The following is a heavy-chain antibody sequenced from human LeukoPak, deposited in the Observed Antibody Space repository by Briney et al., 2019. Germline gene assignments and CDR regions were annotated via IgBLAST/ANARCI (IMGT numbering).Heavy chain of an antibody. V-gene: IGHV4-59*02. CDR2: IYYSGST. D-gene: IGHD5-18*01. Sequence: SETLSLTCSVSGGSVSNYYWSWIRQPPGKGLEWIGYIYYSGSTNYNPSLKNRVTISVDTSKNQFSLKLSSVTAADTAVYYCARDSYGSDDAFDIWGQGTMVTVSS. CDR3: ARDSYGSDDAFDI. CDR1: GGSVSNYY. J-gene: IGHJ3*02.